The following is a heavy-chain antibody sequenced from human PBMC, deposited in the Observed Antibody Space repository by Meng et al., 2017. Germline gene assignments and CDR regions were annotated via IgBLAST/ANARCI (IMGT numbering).Heavy chain of an antibody. Sequence: GGSLRLSCAASGFTFDDYGMSRVRQAPGKGLEWVSGINWNGGSTGYADSVKGRFTISRDNAKNSLYLQMNSLRAEDTALYYCARTTPEDYYGSGSYYSHPDYWGQGTLVTVSS. J-gene: IGHJ4*02. CDR2: INWNGGST. CDR1: GFTFDDYG. CDR3: ARTTPEDYYGSGSYYSHPDY. V-gene: IGHV3-20*04. D-gene: IGHD3-10*01.